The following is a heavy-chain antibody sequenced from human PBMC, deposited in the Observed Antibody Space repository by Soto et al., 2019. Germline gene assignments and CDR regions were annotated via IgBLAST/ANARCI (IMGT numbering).Heavy chain of an antibody. Sequence: SETLSLTCAVYGGSFSGYYWSWIRQPPGKGLEWIGEINHSGSTNYNPSLKSRVTISVDTSKNQFSLKLSSVTAADTAVYYCARVNPRYDFWSGYPYIDWGQGTLVTVSS. D-gene: IGHD3-3*01. CDR2: INHSGST. V-gene: IGHV4-34*01. J-gene: IGHJ4*02. CDR3: ARVNPRYDFWSGYPYID. CDR1: GGSFSGYY.